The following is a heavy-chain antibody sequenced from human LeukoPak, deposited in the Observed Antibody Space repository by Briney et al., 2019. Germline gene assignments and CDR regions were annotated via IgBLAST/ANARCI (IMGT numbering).Heavy chain of an antibody. Sequence: PGGSLRLSCAASGFTFSTCAMSWVRQAPGKGLEWVSGISGTTSGTYYADSVKGQFTISRDNSKDRLYLQMNSLRPEDTAMYYCARVRGGRSWYYYGMDVWGRGTTVTVSS. D-gene: IGHD3-16*01. CDR2: ISGTTSGT. V-gene: IGHV3-23*01. J-gene: IGHJ6*02. CDR3: ARVRGGRSWYYYGMDV. CDR1: GFTFSTCA.